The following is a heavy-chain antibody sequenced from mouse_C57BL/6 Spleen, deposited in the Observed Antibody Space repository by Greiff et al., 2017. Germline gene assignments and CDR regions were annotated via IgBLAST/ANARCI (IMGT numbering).Heavy chain of an antibody. Sequence: VQLQQPGAELVRPGSSVKLSCKASGYTFTSYWMDWVKQRPGQGLEWIGNIYPSDSETHYNQKFKDKATLTVDKSSSTAYMQLSSLTSEDSAVYYCAIVKGFAYWGQGTLVTVSA. CDR1: GYTFTSYW. J-gene: IGHJ3*01. CDR2: IYPSDSET. CDR3: AIVKGFAY. V-gene: IGHV1-61*01.